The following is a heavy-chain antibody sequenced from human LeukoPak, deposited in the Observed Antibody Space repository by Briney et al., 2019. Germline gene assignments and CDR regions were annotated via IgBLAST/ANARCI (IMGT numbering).Heavy chain of an antibody. CDR3: ARLINYYGSGSSSDY. V-gene: IGHV4-39*01. Sequence: SETLSLTCTVSGGSISSSSYYWGWIRQPPGKGLEWIGSIYYSGSTYYNPSLKSRVTISVDTSKNQFSLKLSSVTAADTAVYYCARLINYYGSGSSSDYWGQGTLVTVSS. J-gene: IGHJ4*02. D-gene: IGHD3-10*01. CDR1: GGSISSSSYY. CDR2: IYYSGST.